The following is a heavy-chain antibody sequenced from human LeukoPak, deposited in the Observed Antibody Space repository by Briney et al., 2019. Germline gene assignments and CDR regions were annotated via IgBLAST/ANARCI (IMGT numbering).Heavy chain of an antibody. CDR1: GFTFSGSA. V-gene: IGHV3-73*01. J-gene: IGHJ4*02. CDR3: TRPGSGITCGGVSVNIFDY. D-gene: IGHD3-16*02. CDR2: IRSKANSYAT. Sequence: PGGSLRLSCAASGFTFSGSAMHWGRQASGEGLEWVGRIRSKANSYATAYAASVKGRLTISRDDSKNTAYLQMNSLKTEDTAVYYCTRPGSGITCGGVSVNIFDYWGQGTLVTVSS.